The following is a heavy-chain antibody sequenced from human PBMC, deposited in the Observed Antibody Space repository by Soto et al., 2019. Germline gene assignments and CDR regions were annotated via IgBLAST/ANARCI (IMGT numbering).Heavy chain of an antibody. D-gene: IGHD3-10*01. V-gene: IGHV3-33*01. CDR3: ARNPGGGFGELSYEGDYYYYYMDV. J-gene: IGHJ6*03. Sequence: QVQLVESGGGVVQPGRSLRLSCAASGFTFSSYGMHWVRQAPGKGLEWVAVIWYDGSNKYYADSVKGRFTISRDNSKNTLYLQRNSLRAEDTAVYYCARNPGGGFGELSYEGDYYYYYMDVWGKGTTVTVSS. CDR1: GFTFSSYG. CDR2: IWYDGSNK.